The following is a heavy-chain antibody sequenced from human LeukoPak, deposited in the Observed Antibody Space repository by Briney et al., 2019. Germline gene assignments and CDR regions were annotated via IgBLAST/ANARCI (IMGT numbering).Heavy chain of an antibody. CDR2: IYHSGNT. CDR3: ARGARTITMIVVVFNRGTRGDYFDY. J-gene: IGHJ4*02. Sequence: PSETLSLTCAVSGVSISRGGYSWSWIRQPPGKGLEWIGYIYHSGNTYYSPSLKSRVTISVDTSKNQFSLKLSSVTAADTAVYYCARGARTITMIVVVFNRGTRGDYFDYWGQGTLVTVSS. D-gene: IGHD3-22*01. V-gene: IGHV4-30-2*01. CDR1: GVSISRGGYS.